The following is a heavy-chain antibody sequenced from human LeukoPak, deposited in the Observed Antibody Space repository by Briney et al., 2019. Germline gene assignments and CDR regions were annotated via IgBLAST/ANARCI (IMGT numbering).Heavy chain of an antibody. CDR2: INLDSGGT. V-gene: IGHV1-2*02. J-gene: IGHJ6*02. CDR3: ARDRSGVVSPYYYYYGMDV. D-gene: IGHD3-3*01. CDR1: GYTFTGYY. Sequence: ASVKVSCKASGYTFTGYYMHWVRQAPGQGLEWMGWINLDSGGTNYAQKFQGRVTMTRDTSISTAYMELSRLRSDDTGVYYCARDRSGVVSPYYYYYGMDVWGQGTTVTVSS.